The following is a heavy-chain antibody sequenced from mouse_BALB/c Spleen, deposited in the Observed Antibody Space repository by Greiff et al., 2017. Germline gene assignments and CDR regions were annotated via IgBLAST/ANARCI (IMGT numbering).Heavy chain of an antibody. CDR1: GYTFTRYV. V-gene: IGHV1-14*01. CDR3: ARRGAYRYDVGAMDY. J-gene: IGHJ4*01. CDR2: INPYNDGT. D-gene: IGHD2-14*01. Sequence: VQLQQSGPELVKPGASVKMSCKASGYTFTRYVMHWVKQKPGQGLEWIGYINPYNDGTKYNEKFKGKATLTSDKSSSTAYMELSSLTSEDSAVYYCARRGAYRYDVGAMDYWGQGTSVTVSS.